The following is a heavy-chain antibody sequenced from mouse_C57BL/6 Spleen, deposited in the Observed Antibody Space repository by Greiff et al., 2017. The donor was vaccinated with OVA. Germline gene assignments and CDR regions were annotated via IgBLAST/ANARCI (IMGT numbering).Heavy chain of an antibody. CDR2: ISSGSSTI. CDR3: ANDYYGSVDY. CDR1: GFTFSDYG. Sequence: EVQLQESGGGLVKPGGSLKLSCAASGFTFSDYGMHWVRQAPEKGLEWVAYISSGSSTIYYADTVKGRFTISRDNAKNTLFLQMTSLRSEDTAMYYCANDYYGSVDYWGQGTTLTVSS. V-gene: IGHV5-17*01. J-gene: IGHJ2*01. D-gene: IGHD1-1*01.